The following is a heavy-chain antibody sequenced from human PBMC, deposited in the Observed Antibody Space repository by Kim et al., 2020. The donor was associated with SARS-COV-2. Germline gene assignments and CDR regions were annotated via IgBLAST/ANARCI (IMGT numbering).Heavy chain of an antibody. D-gene: IGHD4-17*01. J-gene: IGHJ5*02. CDR3: VKGSLKTTVTTLDP. V-gene: IGHV3-64D*06. CDR2: ISSDGKTT. CDR1: GFIFSNYA. Sequence: GGSLRLSCSASGFIFSNYAMHWVRQAPGKGLEYVSAISSDGKTTYYADSLKGRFTISRDNSKTTVFLQMSSLRTEDSAVYYCVKGSLKTTVTTLDPWGQG.